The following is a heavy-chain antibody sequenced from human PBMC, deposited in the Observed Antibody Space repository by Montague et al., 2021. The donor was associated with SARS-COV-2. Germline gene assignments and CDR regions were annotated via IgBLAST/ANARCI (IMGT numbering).Heavy chain of an antibody. V-gene: IGHV4-39*01. CDR1: GGSISRSSYY. D-gene: IGHD3-22*01. J-gene: IGHJ4*02. CDR3: ARIKYYYDSSGYRSDRTLDY. CDR2: IYYSGST. Sequence: SETLSLTCTVSGGSISRSSYYWGWIRQPPGQGLEWIGSIYYSGSTYYNPSLKSRVTISVDTSKNQFSLKLSSVTAADTAVYYCARIKYYYDSSGYRSDRTLDYWGQGTLVTVSS.